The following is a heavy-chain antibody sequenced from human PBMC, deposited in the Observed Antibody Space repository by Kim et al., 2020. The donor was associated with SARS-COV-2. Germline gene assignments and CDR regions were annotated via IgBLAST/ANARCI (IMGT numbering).Heavy chain of an antibody. CDR3: ARAPSYYYDSSGRKGASDI. Sequence: GGSLRLSCAASGFTFSSYSMNWVRQAPGKGLEWVSYISSSSSTINYAASVKGRFTISRDNAKNSLYLQMNSLRAEDTAVYYCARAPSYYYDSSGRKGASDIWGQGTMVSVSS. J-gene: IGHJ3*02. CDR1: GFTFSSYS. V-gene: IGHV3-48*04. CDR2: ISSSSSTI. D-gene: IGHD3-22*01.